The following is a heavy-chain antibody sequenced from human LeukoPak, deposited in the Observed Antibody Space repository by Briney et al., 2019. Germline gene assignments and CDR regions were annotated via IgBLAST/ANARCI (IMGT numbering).Heavy chain of an antibody. CDR2: INPNSGGT. V-gene: IGHV1-2*02. D-gene: IGHD3-10*01. J-gene: IGHJ2*01. Sequence: ASVKVSCKASRYTFTGYYMHWVRQAPGQGLEWMGWINPNSGGTNYAQKFQGSVTMTRDTSISTAYMELSRLRSDDTAVYYCARDPYGTWYFDLWGRGTLVTVSS. CDR3: ARDPYGTWYFDL. CDR1: RYTFTGYY.